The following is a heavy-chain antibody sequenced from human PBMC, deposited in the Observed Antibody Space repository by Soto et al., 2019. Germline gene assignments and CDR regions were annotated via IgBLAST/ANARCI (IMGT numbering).Heavy chain of an antibody. J-gene: IGHJ6*02. Sequence: ASVKVSCKASGYTFTSYGISWVRQAPGQGLEWMGWISAYNGNTNYAQKLQGRVTMTTDTSTSTAYMELRSLRSDDTAVYYCARGLGSLTGTTLDYYGMDVWGQGTTVTVPS. V-gene: IGHV1-18*01. CDR2: ISAYNGNT. D-gene: IGHD1-20*01. CDR3: ARGLGSLTGTTLDYYGMDV. CDR1: GYTFTSYG.